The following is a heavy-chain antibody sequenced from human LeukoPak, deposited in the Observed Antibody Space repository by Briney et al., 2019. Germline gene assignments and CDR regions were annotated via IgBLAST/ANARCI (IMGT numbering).Heavy chain of an antibody. J-gene: IGHJ5*02. CDR1: GGSISSYY. CDR2: ISYSGST. CDR3: AREVGWFDP. V-gene: IGHV4-59*01. Sequence: KPSETLSLTCTVSGGSISSYYWSWIRQPPGKGLEWIGHISYSGSTNYNPSLNSRLIISIDTSANQFSLKLSSVTAADTAVYYCAREVGWFDPWGQGTLVTVSS.